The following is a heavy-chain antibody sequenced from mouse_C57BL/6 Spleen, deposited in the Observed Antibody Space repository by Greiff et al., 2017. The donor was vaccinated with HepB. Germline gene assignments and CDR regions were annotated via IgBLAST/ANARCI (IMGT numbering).Heavy chain of an antibody. CDR1: GFTFSSYA. CDR2: ISDGGSYT. J-gene: IGHJ2*01. CDR3: ARGYSNYLPFDY. Sequence: EVHLVESGGGLVKPGGSLKLSCAASGFTFSSYAMSWVRQTPEKRLEWVATISDGGSYTYYPDNVKGRFTISRDNAKNNLYLQMSHLKSEDTAMYYCARGYSNYLPFDYWGQGTTLTVSS. V-gene: IGHV5-4*01. D-gene: IGHD2-5*01.